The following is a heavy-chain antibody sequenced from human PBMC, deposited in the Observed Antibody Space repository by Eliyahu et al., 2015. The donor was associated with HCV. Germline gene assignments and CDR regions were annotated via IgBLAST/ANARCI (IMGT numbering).Heavy chain of an antibody. V-gene: IGHV3-72*01. CDR3: SKSPVGNVMDV. Sequence: GGALRLSCXTSGFIISDHHMDWVRRAPGKGLEWVGRIRNAGNTHYAASVTGRFTISRDDSRNLLYLQMNSLKSEDTAVYYCSKSPVGNVMDVWGQGTTVTVSS. CDR2: IRNAGNT. J-gene: IGHJ6*02. CDR1: GFIISDHH. D-gene: IGHD4-23*01.